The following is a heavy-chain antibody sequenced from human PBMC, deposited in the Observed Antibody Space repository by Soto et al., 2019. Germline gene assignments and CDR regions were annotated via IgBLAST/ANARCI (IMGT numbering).Heavy chain of an antibody. CDR2: IIPIFGTA. CDR1: GGTFSSYA. Sequence: QVQLVQSGAEVKKPGSSVKVSCKASGGTFSSYAISWVRQAPGQGLEWMGGIIPIFGTANYALKFQGRVTITADESTSTAYMELSSLRSEDTAVYYCARSASPSSGYTDDAFDIWGQGTMVTVSS. D-gene: IGHD3-22*01. CDR3: ARSASPSSGYTDDAFDI. V-gene: IGHV1-69*12. J-gene: IGHJ3*02.